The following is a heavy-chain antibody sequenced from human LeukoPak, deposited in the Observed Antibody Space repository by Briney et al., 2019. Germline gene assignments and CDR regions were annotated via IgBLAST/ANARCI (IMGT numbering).Heavy chain of an antibody. J-gene: IGHJ4*02. CDR2: INHSGST. D-gene: IGHD2-2*03. CDR1: GGSFSGYY. CDR3: ATGQIGYCSSTSCSYIEVDY. V-gene: IGHV4-34*01. Sequence: SETLSLTCAVYGGSFSGYYWSWIRQPPGKGLEWIGEINHSGSTNYNPSLKSRVTISVDTSKNQFSLKLSSVTAADTAVYYCATGQIGYCSSTSCSYIEVDYWGQGTLVTVSS.